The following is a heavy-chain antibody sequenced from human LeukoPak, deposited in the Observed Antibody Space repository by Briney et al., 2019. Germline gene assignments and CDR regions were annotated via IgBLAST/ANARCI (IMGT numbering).Heavy chain of an antibody. CDR2: IYPRDPNT. D-gene: IGHD6-13*01. CDR1: GYSFTTYW. Sequence: GESLKISCKGSGYSFTTYWIGWVRQMPGKGLEWMGIIYPRDPNTIYSPSFQGQVTISVDTSINTAYLQWISLKASDTAMYYCARHPIAAGGAYNWFDPWGQGTLVTVSS. J-gene: IGHJ5*02. CDR3: ARHPIAAGGAYNWFDP. V-gene: IGHV5-51*01.